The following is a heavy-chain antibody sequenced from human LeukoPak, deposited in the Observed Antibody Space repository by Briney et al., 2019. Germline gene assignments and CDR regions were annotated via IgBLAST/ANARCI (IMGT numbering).Heavy chain of an antibody. CDR2: IRYDGSDK. J-gene: IGHJ4*02. CDR1: GFTFSNYG. D-gene: IGHD2-2*01. Sequence: GGSLRLSCAASGFTFSNYGTHWVRQAPGKGLEWVALIRYDGSDKYYADSVKGRFTISRDNSKNTLYLQMDSLRAEDTAVYYCAKDDISTSCPFDYWGQGTLATVSS. V-gene: IGHV3-30*02. CDR3: AKDDISTSCPFDY.